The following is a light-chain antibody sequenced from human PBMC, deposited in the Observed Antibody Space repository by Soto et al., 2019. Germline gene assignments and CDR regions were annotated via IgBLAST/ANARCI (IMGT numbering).Light chain of an antibody. V-gene: IGKV1-5*01. Sequence: DIQMTQSPSTLSGSVGDRVTITCRASQTISTWLAWYQQKPGKAPKLLIFDASTLESGVPSRFSGSGSGTDFTLTSSSLQPDDFATYYCQQYSDSSGAFGQGTKVDIK. CDR1: QTISTW. J-gene: IGKJ1*01. CDR2: DAS. CDR3: QQYSDSSGA.